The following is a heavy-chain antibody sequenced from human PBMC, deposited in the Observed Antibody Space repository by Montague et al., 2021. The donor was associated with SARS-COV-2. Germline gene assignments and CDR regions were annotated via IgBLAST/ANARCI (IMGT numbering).Heavy chain of an antibody. D-gene: IGHD1-1*01. Sequence: CAISGDSVSSHSATWNWVRQSPSRGLEWLGRTYYRSKWYNDYAVSVRGQVTINPDTSKNQFSLQLNSVTPEDTAIYYCTSGREGNYNVMDVWGQGTTVTVSS. CDR2: TYYRSKWYN. CDR1: GDSVSSHSAT. J-gene: IGHJ6*02. CDR3: TSGREGNYNVMDV. V-gene: IGHV6-1*01.